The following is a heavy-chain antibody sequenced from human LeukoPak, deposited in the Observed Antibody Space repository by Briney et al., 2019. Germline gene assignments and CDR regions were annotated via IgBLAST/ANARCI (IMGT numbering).Heavy chain of an antibody. J-gene: IGHJ4*02. CDR2: ISGSGGST. D-gene: IGHD3-22*01. Sequence: GGSLRLSCAASGFTFSSYAMSWVRQAPGKGPEWVSAISGSGGSTYYADSVKGRFTISRDNSKNTLYLQMNSLRAEDTAVYYCATNYYDSSGYYSGIDYWGQGTLVTVSS. CDR1: GFTFSSYA. V-gene: IGHV3-23*01. CDR3: ATNYYDSSGYYSGIDY.